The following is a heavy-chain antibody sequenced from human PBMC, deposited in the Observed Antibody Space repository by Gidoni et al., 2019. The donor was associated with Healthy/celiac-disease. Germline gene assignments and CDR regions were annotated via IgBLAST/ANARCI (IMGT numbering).Heavy chain of an antibody. D-gene: IGHD6-19*01. CDR3: TTDYGSGRGERDY. Sequence: EVQLVESGGGLVKPGGSRRLSCAASGFTFSNAWMSVVRQAPGKGLEWVGRFKSKTDGWTTDSASPVKGQFTISRDDSKNTLFLQMNRLKTEDPAVYFCTTDYGSGRGERDYWGQGTLVPVSS. V-gene: IGHV3-15*01. CDR1: GFTFSNAW. CDR2: FKSKTDGWTT. J-gene: IGHJ4*02.